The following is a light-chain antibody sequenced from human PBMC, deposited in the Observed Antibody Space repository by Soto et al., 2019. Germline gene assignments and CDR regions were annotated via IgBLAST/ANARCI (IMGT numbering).Light chain of an antibody. J-gene: IGKJ1*01. CDR3: HQTNSFPLT. CDR2: DAS. Sequence: DIEMTQSPATLSASVGERVTITCRASQGIRTDLGWYQQKPGQAPKRLIYDASTFQSPVPSSFSGCGSGTDFTLTIPILKPEDFSTYYCHQTNSFPLTFGQGTKMDI. CDR1: QGIRTD. V-gene: IGKV1-17*01.